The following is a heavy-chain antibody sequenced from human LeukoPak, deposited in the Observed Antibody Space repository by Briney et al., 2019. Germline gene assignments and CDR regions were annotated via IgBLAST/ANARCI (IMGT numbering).Heavy chain of an antibody. V-gene: IGHV3-21*01. CDR1: GFTFSSFT. Sequence: GGSLRLSCAASGFTFSSFTMNWVRQAPGRGLEWVSSISSSSTFIYYSQSVKGRFTISRDNAKNSLFLQMNSLRAEDTAVYYCARSMYGSGSYEDYWGQGTLVTVSS. CDR3: ARSMYGSGSYEDY. D-gene: IGHD3-10*01. J-gene: IGHJ4*02. CDR2: ISSSSTFI.